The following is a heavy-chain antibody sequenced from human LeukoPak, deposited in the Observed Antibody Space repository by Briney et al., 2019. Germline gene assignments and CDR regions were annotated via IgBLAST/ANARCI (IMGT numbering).Heavy chain of an antibody. CDR1: GFTFRNYW. J-gene: IGHJ5*02. CDR2: IKEDGSEK. Sequence: GGSLRLSCAASGFTFRNYWMIWVRQAPGKGLEGLGNIKEDGSEKRYADSVRGRFTISRDNAQASLYLQMNSLRAEDTAVYYCARASDPWLQLTWGQGTLVTVSS. D-gene: IGHD5-24*01. V-gene: IGHV3-7*05. CDR3: ARASDPWLQLT.